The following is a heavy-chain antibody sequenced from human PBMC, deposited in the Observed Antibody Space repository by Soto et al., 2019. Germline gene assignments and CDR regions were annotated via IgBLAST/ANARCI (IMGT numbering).Heavy chain of an antibody. CDR1: GFTVSSNY. D-gene: IGHD1-20*01. CDR2: IYSGGNT. CDR3: ARALTGTTGRALFFDI. J-gene: IGHJ3*02. Sequence: GGSLRLSCAASGFTVSSNYMNWVRQAPGKELEWVSVIYSGGNTYYADSVKGRFTISRDNSKNTLYLQMNTLRVEDTAVYYCARALTGTTGRALFFDIWGQGTMVTVSS. V-gene: IGHV3-66*01.